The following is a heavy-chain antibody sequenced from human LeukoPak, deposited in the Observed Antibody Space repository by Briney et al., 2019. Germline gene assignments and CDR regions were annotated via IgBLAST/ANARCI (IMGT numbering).Heavy chain of an antibody. Sequence: GGSLRLSCAASGFTFSSYAMHWVRQAPGKGLEWVAVISYDGSNKYYADSVKGRFTISRDNSKNTLYLQMNSLRAEDTAVYYCASPGIFGVVTSFDYWGQGTLVTVSS. V-gene: IGHV3-30-3*01. D-gene: IGHD3-3*01. CDR1: GFTFSSYA. CDR3: ASPGIFGVVTSFDY. J-gene: IGHJ4*02. CDR2: ISYDGSNK.